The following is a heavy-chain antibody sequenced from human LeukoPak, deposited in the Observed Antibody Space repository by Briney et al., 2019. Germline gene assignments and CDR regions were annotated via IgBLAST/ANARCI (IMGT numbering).Heavy chain of an antibody. CDR1: GYSFTNYW. CDR2: IYPRDSDT. Sequence: GESLKISCKGSGYSFTNYWIGWVRQMPGKGLEWMGIIYPRDSDTRYSPSFQGHVTISADQSISTAYLHWGSLRASDTAIYYCVRPYCTTDICWGQGTLVTVSS. CDR3: VRPYCTTDIC. D-gene: IGHD2-8*01. V-gene: IGHV5-51*01. J-gene: IGHJ4*02.